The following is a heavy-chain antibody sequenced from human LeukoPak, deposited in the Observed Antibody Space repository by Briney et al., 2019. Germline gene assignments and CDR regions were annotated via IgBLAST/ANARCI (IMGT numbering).Heavy chain of an antibody. CDR3: ARSYSYVHPFDT. V-gene: IGHV4-61*08. Sequence: PSETLSLTCTVSGGSISSGDYYWSWIRQPPGKELEWIGYIYHTGATNYDPSLKSRVTISIATSKSQFSLNLTSLTAADTAVYYCARSYSYVHPFDTWGQGTMVTVSS. J-gene: IGHJ3*02. CDR1: GGSISSGDYY. D-gene: IGHD5-18*01. CDR2: IYHTGAT.